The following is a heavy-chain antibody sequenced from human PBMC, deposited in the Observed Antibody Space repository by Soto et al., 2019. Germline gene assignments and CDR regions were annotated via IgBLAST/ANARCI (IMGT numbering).Heavy chain of an antibody. Sequence: QVRLQESGPGLVDPSGTLPLTCAVSGGSISSSNGWSWGRQPPGKRLEWIGGIYHSGSTNYNPYLKSRVTISVDKSKHQFSLELSCVTAADTAVYYCASGSLEQGFEFDYWGQGTLVTVSS. V-gene: IGHV4-4*02. CDR2: IYHSGST. CDR1: GGSISSSNG. CDR3: ASGSLEQGFEFDY. J-gene: IGHJ4*02. D-gene: IGHD1-1*01.